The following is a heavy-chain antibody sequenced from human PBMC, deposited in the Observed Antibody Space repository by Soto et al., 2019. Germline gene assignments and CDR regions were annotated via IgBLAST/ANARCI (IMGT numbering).Heavy chain of an antibody. CDR1: GYTFTSYG. Sequence: ASVKVSCKASGYTFTSYGISWVRQAPGQGLEWMGWISAYNGNTNYAQKLQGRVTMTTDTSTSTAYVELRSLRSDDTAVYYCARDQLYDYVWGSYPHFDYWGQGALVTVSS. CDR2: ISAYNGNT. D-gene: IGHD3-16*02. CDR3: ARDQLYDYVWGSYPHFDY. V-gene: IGHV1-18*04. J-gene: IGHJ4*02.